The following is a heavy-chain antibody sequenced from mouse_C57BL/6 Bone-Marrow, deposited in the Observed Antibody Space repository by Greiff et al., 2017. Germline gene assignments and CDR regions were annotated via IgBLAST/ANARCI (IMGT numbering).Heavy chain of an antibody. Sequence: EVQLVESGGGLVKPGGSLKLSCAASGFTFSSYAMSWVRQTPEKRLEWVATISGGCSTTSYPDNVKGRFIISIDHAKNNLYLQMNHLTSEDTAVYYCARPARWEYSYGFAYWGQGTLVTVS. CDR3: ARPARWEYSYGFAY. CDR2: ISGGCSTT. V-gene: IGHV5-4*01. CDR1: GFTFSSYA. D-gene: IGHD1-3*01. J-gene: IGHJ3*01.